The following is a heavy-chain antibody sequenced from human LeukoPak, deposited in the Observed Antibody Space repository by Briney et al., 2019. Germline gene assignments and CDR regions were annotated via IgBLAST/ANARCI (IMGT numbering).Heavy chain of an antibody. D-gene: IGHD2-2*02. CDR3: ASDIVVVPAAIGYYYMDV. CDR2: IKQDGSEK. V-gene: IGHV3-7*01. CDR1: GFTFSSYW. J-gene: IGHJ6*03. Sequence: GGSLRLSCAASGFTFSSYWMSWVRQAPGKGLEWVANIKQDGSEKYYVDSVKGRFTISRDNAKNSLYLQMNSLRAEGTAVCYCASDIVVVPAAIGYYYMDVWGKGTTVTVSS.